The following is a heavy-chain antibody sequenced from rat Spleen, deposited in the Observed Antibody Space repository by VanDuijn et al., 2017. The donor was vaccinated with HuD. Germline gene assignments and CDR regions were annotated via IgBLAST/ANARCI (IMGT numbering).Heavy chain of an antibody. CDR1: GLIFSTAW. J-gene: IGHJ3*01. Sequence: EVQFVETGGGLVQPGKSLKLTCATSGLIFSTAWMHWVRQSPDKRLEWIAQIKAKSNNYATYYAESVKGRFTISRDDSKSSVYLQMNNLKEEDTAIYYCTWDYYDATYYYRFTYWGQGTLVTVSS. CDR3: TWDYYDATYYYRFTY. D-gene: IGHD1-12*02. V-gene: IGHV6-8*01. CDR2: IKAKSNNYAT.